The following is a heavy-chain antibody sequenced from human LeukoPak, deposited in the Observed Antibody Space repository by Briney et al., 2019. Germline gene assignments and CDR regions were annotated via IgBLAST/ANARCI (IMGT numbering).Heavy chain of an antibody. D-gene: IGHD2-21*01. CDR3: SSDGRQGDQSAFDI. J-gene: IGHJ3*02. Sequence: GSLSLSRAASGFTFWDFILGCVREAPGEGVECVVGIRWKRDAYTTDFHASVEARFTNSRAGSENSLYLHMNNLRTEDTAVYYCSSDGRQGDQSAFDIWRQGTMVTASS. CDR1: GFTFWDFI. CDR2: IRWKRDAYTT. V-gene: IGHV3-72*01.